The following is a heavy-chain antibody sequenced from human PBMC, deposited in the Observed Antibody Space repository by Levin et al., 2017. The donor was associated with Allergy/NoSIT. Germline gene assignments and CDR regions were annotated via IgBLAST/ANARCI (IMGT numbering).Heavy chain of an antibody. V-gene: IGHV4-59*01. Sequence: TSETLSLTCTVSGASISSYYWSWIRQPPGKGLEWIGYIYSSVSTNYNPSLESRVTISADTSKNQFSLHLRSVTAADTAVYYCARDGGAGTTRYNYFDSWGQGTLVTVSS. CDR1: GASISSYY. CDR3: ARDGGAGTTRYNYFDS. CDR2: IYSSVST. J-gene: IGHJ4*02. D-gene: IGHD1/OR15-1a*01.